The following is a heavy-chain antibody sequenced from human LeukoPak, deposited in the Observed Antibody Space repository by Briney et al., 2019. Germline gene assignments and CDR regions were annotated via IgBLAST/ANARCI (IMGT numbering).Heavy chain of an antibody. CDR2: ISYDGSNK. J-gene: IGHJ4*02. CDR1: AFTFSNYV. V-gene: IGHV3-30*18. D-gene: IGHD1-20*01. Sequence: GGSLRLSWAGSAFTFSNYVMRWVRQAAGEGLGWVALISYDGSNKYYADSVKGRFTISRDNSKHTLYLQMNSLRAEDTAVYYCAKAGNAYNWNPFDRWGQGSLVTVSS. CDR3: AKAGNAYNWNPFDR.